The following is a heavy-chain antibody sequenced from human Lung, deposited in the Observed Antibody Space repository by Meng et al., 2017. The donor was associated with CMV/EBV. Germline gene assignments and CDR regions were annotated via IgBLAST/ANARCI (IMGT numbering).Heavy chain of an antibody. D-gene: IGHD7-27*01. J-gene: IGHJ4*02. CDR1: GYTFTGYH. CDR2: ITPSSGGT. CDR3: VRANLGSADY. V-gene: IGHV1-2*06. Sequence: QLLLVQHGGEVNKPGASVKVSCKASGYTFTGYHMHWRLQAPGQWLEWVGRITPSSGGTTYAQKFQGRVTMTRDTSISTAYMELSSLRSDDAAIYYCVRANLGSADYWGQGTLVTVSS.